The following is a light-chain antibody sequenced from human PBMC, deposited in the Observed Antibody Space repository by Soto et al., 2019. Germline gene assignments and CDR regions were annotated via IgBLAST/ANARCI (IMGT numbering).Light chain of an antibody. CDR2: GAS. Sequence: VLTRAAATLSVSPWERVTLSFVASQTISNNLAWYQQKPGQAPRLLIYGASTRATNIPARFGGSGSGTQFTLTISSLQSEDFGTYYCQQYNAWPGTFGQGTKVDIK. CDR1: QTISNN. J-gene: IGKJ1*01. CDR3: QQYNAWPGT. V-gene: IGKV3-15*01.